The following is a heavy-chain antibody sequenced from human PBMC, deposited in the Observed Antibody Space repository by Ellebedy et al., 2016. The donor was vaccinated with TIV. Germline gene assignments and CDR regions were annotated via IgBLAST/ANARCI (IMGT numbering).Heavy chain of an antibody. CDR3: ARGGVSSWTNWFDT. J-gene: IGHJ5*02. Sequence: SETLSLXXAVYGGSFSGYYWSWIRQHPGKGLEWIGEINHSGSTNYNPSLKSRVTISVDTSKNQFSLKLSSVTAADTAVYYCARGGVSSWTNWFDTWGQGTLVTVSS. CDR1: GGSFSGYY. D-gene: IGHD6-13*01. V-gene: IGHV4-34*01. CDR2: INHSGST.